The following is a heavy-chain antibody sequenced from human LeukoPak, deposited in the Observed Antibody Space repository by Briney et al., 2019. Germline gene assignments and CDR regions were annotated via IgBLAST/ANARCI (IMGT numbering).Heavy chain of an antibody. D-gene: IGHD6-19*01. V-gene: IGHV3-7*01. CDR2: IKQDGNEK. CDR3: ARSWGSQWLTQDY. Sequence: GGSLRLSCAASGFTFSSHWMNWVRQAPGKGLEWVTNIKQDGNEKYYMDSVMGRFTISRDNAKNSLYLQLNSLRAEDTAVYYCARSWGSQWLTQDYWGQGSLVTVSS. J-gene: IGHJ4*02. CDR1: GFTFSSHW.